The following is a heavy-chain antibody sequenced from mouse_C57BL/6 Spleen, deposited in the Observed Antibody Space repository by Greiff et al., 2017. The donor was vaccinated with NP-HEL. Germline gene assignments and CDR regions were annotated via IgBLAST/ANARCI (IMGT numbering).Heavy chain of an antibody. Sequence: QVQLKESGPGLVAPSQSLSIICTVSGLPFTRYAISWVRQPPGTGLGWHGVIWTGGGTNYNSALKSRLSISKDNSTSKVFLKINSLQTDDTARYYCANHGYDPLYAMDYWGQGTSVTVSS. CDR3: ANHGYDPLYAMDY. CDR2: IWTGGGT. J-gene: IGHJ4*01. D-gene: IGHD2-2*01. CDR1: GLPFTRYA. V-gene: IGHV2-9-1*01.